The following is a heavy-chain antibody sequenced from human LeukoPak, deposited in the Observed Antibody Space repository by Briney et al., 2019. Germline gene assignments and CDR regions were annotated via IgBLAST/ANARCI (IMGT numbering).Heavy chain of an antibody. CDR1: GGTFSRFT. Sequence: SVKVSCKASGGTFSRFTISWMRQAPGQGFEWMGGITPIFGTANFAQKFQGRVSITADESTSTAFMELSSLRSGDTAVYYCAREWGLESSGYYYAYWGQGTLVTVSS. CDR3: AREWGLESSGYYYAY. J-gene: IGHJ4*02. CDR2: ITPIFGTA. D-gene: IGHD3-22*01. V-gene: IGHV1-69*01.